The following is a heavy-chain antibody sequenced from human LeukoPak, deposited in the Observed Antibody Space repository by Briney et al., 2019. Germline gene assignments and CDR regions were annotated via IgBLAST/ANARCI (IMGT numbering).Heavy chain of an antibody. CDR1: GFTFRTFT. D-gene: IGHD3-3*01. CDR3: AKGRFLEWLASFDY. Sequence: GGSLRLSCAASGFTFRTFTMSWVRQAPGKGLEWVSAISGSGGSTYYADSVKGRFTISRDNSKNTLYLQMNSLRAEDTAVYYCAKGRFLEWLASFDYWGQGTLVTVSS. J-gene: IGHJ4*02. CDR2: ISGSGGST. V-gene: IGHV3-23*01.